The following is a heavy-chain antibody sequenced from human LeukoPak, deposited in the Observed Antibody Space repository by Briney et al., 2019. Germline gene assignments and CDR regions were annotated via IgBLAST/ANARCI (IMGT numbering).Heavy chain of an antibody. CDR2: IYYNGIT. CDR3: ARHAFRSQYNPNDL. J-gene: IGHJ4*02. Sequence: GSLRLSCTASEFNVSSNYISWIRPAPGGRLEWLSVIYYNGITFYSDSVKGRFTISRDTSKNTVYLQMNSLRGEDTAMYYCARHAFRSQYNPNDLWGQGTLVTVSS. V-gene: IGHV3-66*04. CDR1: EFNVSSNY. D-gene: IGHD1-14*01.